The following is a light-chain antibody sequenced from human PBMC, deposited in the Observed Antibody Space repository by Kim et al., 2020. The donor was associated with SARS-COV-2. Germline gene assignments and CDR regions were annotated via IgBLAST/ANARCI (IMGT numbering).Light chain of an antibody. Sequence: NFMLTQPHSVSATPGKTVTISCTRSSGSIASNYVQWYQQRPGSAPTTVIYEDNQRPSGVPDRFSDSIDSSSNSASLTITGLKTEDEADYYCQSYDSTVEFGGGNQLTVL. CDR1: SGSIASNY. J-gene: IGLJ2*01. CDR3: QSYDSTVE. CDR2: EDN. V-gene: IGLV6-57*04.